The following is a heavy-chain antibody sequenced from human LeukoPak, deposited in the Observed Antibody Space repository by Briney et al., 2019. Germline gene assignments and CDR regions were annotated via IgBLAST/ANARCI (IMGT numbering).Heavy chain of an antibody. CDR2: ISSSSSYI. CDR1: GFTFSSYS. V-gene: IGHV3-21*04. D-gene: IGHD2-15*01. Sequence: GGSLRLSCAASGFTFSSYSMDWVRQAPGNGLEWVSSISSSSSYIYYADSVKGRFTISRDNAKNSLYLQMNSLRAEDTAVFYCAKDSHVVAATPYYFDDWGQGILVTVSS. J-gene: IGHJ4*02. CDR3: AKDSHVVAATPYYFDD.